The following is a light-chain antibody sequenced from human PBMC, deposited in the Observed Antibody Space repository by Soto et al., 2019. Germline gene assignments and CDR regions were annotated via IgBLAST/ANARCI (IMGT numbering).Light chain of an antibody. Sequence: IVLTQSPATLSLSPGERATLSCRASQSVSSYLAWYQQKPGQAPRLLIYDVSNRATGIPARFSGSGSGTDFTLTISGLQSEDFAVYYCQQYDIWPPTFGQGTKVDIK. CDR2: DVS. J-gene: IGKJ1*01. V-gene: IGKV3-11*01. CDR1: QSVSSY. CDR3: QQYDIWPPT.